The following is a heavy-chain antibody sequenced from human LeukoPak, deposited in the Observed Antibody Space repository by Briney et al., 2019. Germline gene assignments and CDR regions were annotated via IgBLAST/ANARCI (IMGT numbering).Heavy chain of an antibody. CDR1: GCSMYTHSYY. J-gene: IGHJ2*01. CDR3: ARHPGWYFDL. V-gene: IGHV4-39*01. Sequence: SETLSLTCTVSGCSMYTHSYYWGWIRQPPGKGLEWIGSLYYRGEAYYNPSLKSRLTISVDTSNNQFSLRLTSVTAADTAVYYCARHPGWYFDLWGRGTLVTVSS. CDR2: LYYRGEA.